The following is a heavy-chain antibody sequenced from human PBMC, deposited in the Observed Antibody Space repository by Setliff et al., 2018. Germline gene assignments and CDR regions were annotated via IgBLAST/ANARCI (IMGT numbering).Heavy chain of an antibody. D-gene: IGHD3-3*01. J-gene: IGHJ5*02. V-gene: IGHV1-18*01. Sequence: GASVKVSCKASGYTFTSYGVSWVRQAPGQGLEWMGWISAYNGNINYAQKFQGRVTMTTDTYTSTANMELRSLRSDDTAVYYCVRVGVTTWGQSWFDPWGQGTLVTVSS. CDR2: ISAYNGNI. CDR3: VRVGVTTWGQSWFDP. CDR1: GYTFTSYG.